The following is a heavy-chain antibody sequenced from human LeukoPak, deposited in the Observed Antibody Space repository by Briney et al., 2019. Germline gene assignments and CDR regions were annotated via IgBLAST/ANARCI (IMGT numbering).Heavy chain of an antibody. V-gene: IGHV3-33*06. D-gene: IGHD1-26*01. J-gene: IGHJ3*02. CDR3: AKPLGATNAFDI. Sequence: PGGSLRLSCAASGFTFSSYGMHWVRQAPGKGLEWVAVIWYDGSNKYYADSVKGRFTISRDNSKNTLYLQMNSPRAEDTAVYYCAKPLGATNAFDIWGQGTMVTVSS. CDR1: GFTFSSYG. CDR2: IWYDGSNK.